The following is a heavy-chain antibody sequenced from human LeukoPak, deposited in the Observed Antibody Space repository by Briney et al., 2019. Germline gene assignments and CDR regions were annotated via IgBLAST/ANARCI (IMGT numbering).Heavy chain of an antibody. V-gene: IGHV1-24*01. CDR3: ATADLYYYYGMDV. Sequence: ASVTVSCTVSGYTLTELSMHWVRQAPGKGLEWMGGFDPEDGETIYAQKFQGRVTMTEDTSTDTAYMELSSLRSEDTAVYYCATADLYYYYGMDVWGQGTTVTVSS. CDR1: GYTLTELS. CDR2: FDPEDGET. J-gene: IGHJ6*02.